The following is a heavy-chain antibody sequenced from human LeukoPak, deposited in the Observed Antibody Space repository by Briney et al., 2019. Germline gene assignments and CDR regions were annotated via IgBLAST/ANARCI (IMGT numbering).Heavy chain of an antibody. V-gene: IGHV3-30-3*02. CDR1: GFTFSSYA. J-gene: IGHJ4*02. D-gene: IGHD4-17*01. Sequence: GGSLRLSCAASGFTFSSYAMHWVRQAPGKGLEWVAVISCDGSNKYYADSVKGRFTISRDNSKNTLYLQMNSLRAEDTAVYYCAKKAPVDYWGQGALVTVSS. CDR2: ISCDGSNK. CDR3: AKKAPVDY.